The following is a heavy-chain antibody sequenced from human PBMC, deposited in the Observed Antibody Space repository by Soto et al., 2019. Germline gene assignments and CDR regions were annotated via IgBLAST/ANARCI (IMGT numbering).Heavy chain of an antibody. CDR3: ARASAASFDY. Sequence: SETLSLTCTVSGGSISSYYWSWIRQPPGKGLEWIGYIYYSGSTNYNPSLKSRVTISVDTSKNQFSLKLSSVTAADTAVYYCARASAASFDYWGQGTLVTVSS. CDR2: IYYSGST. CDR1: GGSISSYY. V-gene: IGHV4-59*01. J-gene: IGHJ4*02. D-gene: IGHD6-25*01.